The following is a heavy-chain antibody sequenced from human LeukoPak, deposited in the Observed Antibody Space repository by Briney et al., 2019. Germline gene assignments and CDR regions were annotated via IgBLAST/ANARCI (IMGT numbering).Heavy chain of an antibody. D-gene: IGHD6-19*01. Sequence: GGSLRLSCAASGFTVSSNYMSWVRQAPGKGLEWVSVIYSGGSTYYADSVKGRFTISRDNSKNTLYLQMNSLRAEDAAVYYCANGIAVAGCFDYWGQGTLVTVSS. V-gene: IGHV3-66*01. J-gene: IGHJ4*02. CDR2: IYSGGST. CDR3: ANGIAVAGCFDY. CDR1: GFTVSSNY.